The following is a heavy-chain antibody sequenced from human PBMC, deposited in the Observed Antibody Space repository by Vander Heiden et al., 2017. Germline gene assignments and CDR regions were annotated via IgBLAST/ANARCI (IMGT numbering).Heavy chain of an antibody. J-gene: IGHJ4*02. CDR1: GYTFTSYY. Sequence: QVQLVQSGAEVKQPGASVKVSCKASGYTFTSYYMHWVRQAPGQGLEWMGIINPSGGSTSYAQKFQGRVTMTRDTSTSTVYMELSSLRSEDTAVYYCARDLGYCSGGSCYGDDYWGQGTLVTVSS. CDR2: INPSGGST. D-gene: IGHD2-15*01. CDR3: ARDLGYCSGGSCYGDDY. V-gene: IGHV1-46*01.